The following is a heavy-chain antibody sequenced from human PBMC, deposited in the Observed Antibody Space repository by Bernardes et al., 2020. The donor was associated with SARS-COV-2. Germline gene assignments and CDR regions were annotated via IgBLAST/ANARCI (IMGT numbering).Heavy chain of an antibody. D-gene: IGHD6-19*01. CDR2: ISTYNGAT. CDR3: ARSPGQWLAAHLDS. CDR1: GYTFNRYG. V-gene: IGHV1-18*01. J-gene: IGHJ4*02. Sequence: ASVKVSCKASGYTFNRYGISWVRQAPGQGLEWMGWISTYNGATTYAQNFQGRVTMTTDTSTSTAYMEMRNLRSDDTAVYYCARSPGQWLAAHLDSWGPGTLVSVSS.